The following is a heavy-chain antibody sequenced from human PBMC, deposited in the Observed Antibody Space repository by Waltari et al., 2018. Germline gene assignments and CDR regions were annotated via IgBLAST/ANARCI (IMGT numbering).Heavy chain of an antibody. J-gene: IGHJ4*02. CDR2: IYYSGST. CDR3: ARGGDSSVLQTYHCDY. CDR1: GGSISSYY. D-gene: IGHD3-22*01. V-gene: IGHV4-59*01. Sequence: QVQLQESGPGLVKPSETLSLTCTVSGGSISSYYWSWIRQPPGKGLEWIGYIYYSGSTNYNPALKSRVTISVDTSKNQFSLKLSAVTAADTAVYYCARGGDSSVLQTYHCDYWGQGTLVTVSS.